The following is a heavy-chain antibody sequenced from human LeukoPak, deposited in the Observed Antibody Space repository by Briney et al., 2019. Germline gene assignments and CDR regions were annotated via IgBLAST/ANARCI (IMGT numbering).Heavy chain of an antibody. CDR2: ISGSGGST. D-gene: IGHD6-19*01. J-gene: IGHJ4*02. V-gene: IGHV3-23*01. CDR1: GFTFSSYA. CDR3: ASGIAVADTTFDY. Sequence: PGGSLRLSCAASGFTFSSYAMSWVRQAPGKGLEWVSAISGSGGSTYYADSVKGRFTISRDNSKNTLYLQMNSLRAEDTAVYYCASGIAVADTTFDYWGQGTLVTVSS.